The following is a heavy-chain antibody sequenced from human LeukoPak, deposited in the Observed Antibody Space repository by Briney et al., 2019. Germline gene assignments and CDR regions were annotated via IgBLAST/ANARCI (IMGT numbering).Heavy chain of an antibody. CDR1: GGSISSYS. J-gene: IGHJ3*02. CDR3: ARHGYIYTSAFDI. Sequence: PSETLSLTCSVSGGSISSYSCSWIRQPPEKGLEWIGYIHYTGTTNYNPSLKSRVTISVDTSKNQFSLKLSSVTAADTAVYYCARHGYIYTSAFDIWGQGTTVTVSS. D-gene: IGHD5-18*01. V-gene: IGHV4-59*01. CDR2: IHYTGTT.